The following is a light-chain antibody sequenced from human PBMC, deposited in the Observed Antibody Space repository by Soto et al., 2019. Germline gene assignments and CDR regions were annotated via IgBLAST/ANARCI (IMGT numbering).Light chain of an antibody. J-gene: IGLJ1*01. Sequence: QSALTQPPSASGCPGQSVTISCTGTRSDVGRYNYISWYQQRPGKAPKLIIYEVSKRPSGVPDRLSGFKYGNTAPLTVSGLQAEDEADYYCSSYAGNSRYVFGTGTKVTVL. CDR2: EVS. V-gene: IGLV2-8*01. CDR1: RSDVGRYNY. CDR3: SSYAGNSRYV.